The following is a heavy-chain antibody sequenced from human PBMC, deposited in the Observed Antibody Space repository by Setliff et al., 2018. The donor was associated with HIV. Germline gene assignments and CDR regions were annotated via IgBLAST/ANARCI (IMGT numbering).Heavy chain of an antibody. CDR1: GVSIGSSSYY. V-gene: IGHV4-39*01. J-gene: IGHJ6*03. D-gene: IGHD6-19*01. Sequence: SETLSLTCTVSVSGVSIGSSSYYWGWIRQPPGKGLEWIGSIYYTGTTYYNPSLKSRVTISVDTSKNQFSLKLSSVTAADTAVYYCARHKVRRIAVAGNPYYYYYMDVWGKGTTVTVSS. CDR2: IYYTGTT. CDR3: ARHKVRRIAVAGNPYYYYYMDV.